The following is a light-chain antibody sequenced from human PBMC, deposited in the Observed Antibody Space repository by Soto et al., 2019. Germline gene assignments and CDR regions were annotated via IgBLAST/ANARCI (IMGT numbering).Light chain of an antibody. CDR2: AAS. CDR1: QGISNS. Sequence: DIQMTQSPSSLSASVGDRVTITCRASQGISNSLAWYQQKPGEVPKLLIYAASTLQSGVPSRFSGSGSGTSFTLTISSLQPEDFATYCCQSYLGARGTFGQGTKVGIK. J-gene: IGKJ1*01. V-gene: IGKV1-27*01. CDR3: QSYLGARGT.